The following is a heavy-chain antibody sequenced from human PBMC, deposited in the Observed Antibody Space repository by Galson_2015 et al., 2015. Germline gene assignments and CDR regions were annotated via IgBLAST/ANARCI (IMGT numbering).Heavy chain of an antibody. V-gene: IGHV3-33*01. CDR1: GFTFSSYG. CDR3: ARESDYGVTGFDY. J-gene: IGHJ4*02. CDR2: IWYDGSNK. Sequence: SLRLSCAASGFTFSSYGMHWVRQAPGKGLEWVAVIWYDGSNKYYADSVKGRFTISRDNSKNTLYLQMNSLRAEDTAVYYCARESDYGVTGFDYWGQGTLVTVSS. D-gene: IGHD4-17*01.